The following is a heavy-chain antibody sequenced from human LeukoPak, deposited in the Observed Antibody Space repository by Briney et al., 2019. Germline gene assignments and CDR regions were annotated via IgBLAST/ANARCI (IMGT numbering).Heavy chain of an antibody. J-gene: IGHJ4*02. D-gene: IGHD3-22*01. CDR2: TKEDGGEK. CDR1: GFTFSGSW. Sequence: GGSLRLSCAASGFTFSGSWMSWVRQAPGKGLEWVADTKEDGGEKYYVDSVKGRFTISRDNVKNSLYLQMNSLRAEDTAVYYCARGTYYDRSTYYPGYWGQGTLVTVSS. V-gene: IGHV3-7*04. CDR3: ARGTYYDRSTYYPGY.